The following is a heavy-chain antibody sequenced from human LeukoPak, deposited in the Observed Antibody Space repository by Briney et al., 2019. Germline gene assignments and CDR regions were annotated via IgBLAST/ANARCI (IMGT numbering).Heavy chain of an antibody. CDR2: ISNDGRST. D-gene: IGHD3-22*01. CDR1: GFTLKNYA. V-gene: IGHV3-23*01. Sequence: PGGSQRLSCALSGFTLKNYAVTWVRQAPGKGLEWVSSISNDGRSTHYADSVKGRFTISRANSKNTVSLQMNSLRAEDTAVYYCAKYGSGDLWLLGWYFDFWGRGTLVTVSS. CDR3: AKYGSGDLWLLGWYFDF. J-gene: IGHJ2*01.